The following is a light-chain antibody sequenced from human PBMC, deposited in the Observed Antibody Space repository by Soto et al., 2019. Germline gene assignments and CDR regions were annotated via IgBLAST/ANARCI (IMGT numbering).Light chain of an antibody. CDR3: QLYGTSRT. J-gene: IGKJ1*01. Sequence: EIVLTQSPGTLSLSPGERATLSCRASQSVSSSYLAWYQQRPGQAPRLLIYGASSRATGIPDRFSGSGSGTDFTLTISRLEPEDFAVYYCQLYGTSRTFGQGTKWIS. CDR1: QSVSSSY. CDR2: GAS. V-gene: IGKV3-20*01.